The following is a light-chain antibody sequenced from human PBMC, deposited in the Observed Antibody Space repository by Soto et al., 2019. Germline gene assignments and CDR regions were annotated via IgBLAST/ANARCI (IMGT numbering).Light chain of an antibody. V-gene: IGLV3-21*02. J-gene: IGLJ3*02. CDR3: QVWDSRADHVM. Sequence: SYELTQPSSVPVAPGQTARITCGGSNIGNKRVHWYQKKPGQAPVLVLYDDSDRPAGVPERFSGSNSGNTAALTISRVEAGDEADYYCQVWDSRADHVMFDGGTKLTVL. CDR1: NIGNKR. CDR2: DDS.